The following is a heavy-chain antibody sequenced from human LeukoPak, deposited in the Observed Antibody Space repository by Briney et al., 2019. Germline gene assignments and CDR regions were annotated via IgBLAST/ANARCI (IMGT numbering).Heavy chain of an antibody. V-gene: IGHV5-51*01. CDR3: ARGDVRYSANFDY. J-gene: IGHJ4*02. Sequence: GEALKISWKGSGYSFTSYWIGWVRQMPGKGLELMGIIYPGDSDTRYSPSFQGQVTISADTSISTAYLQWTSLKASDTAMYYCARGDVRYSANFDYWGQGTLVTVSS. CDR1: GYSFTSYW. CDR2: IYPGDSDT. D-gene: IGHD1-26*01.